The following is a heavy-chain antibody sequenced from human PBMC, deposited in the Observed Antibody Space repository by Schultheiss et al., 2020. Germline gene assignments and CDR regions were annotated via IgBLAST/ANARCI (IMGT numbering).Heavy chain of an antibody. V-gene: IGHV3-23*01. Sequence: GGSLRLSCAASGFTFNNYAMTWVRQAPGKGLEWISAISGSGVSAYFADSVKGRFTISRDNSKNTLYLQLNSLGAEDTAIYYCAKVGIVGATFYYYGMDVWGQGTTVTVSS. CDR3: AKVGIVGATFYYYGMDV. CDR1: GFTFNNYA. CDR2: ISGSGVSA. J-gene: IGHJ6*02. D-gene: IGHD1-26*01.